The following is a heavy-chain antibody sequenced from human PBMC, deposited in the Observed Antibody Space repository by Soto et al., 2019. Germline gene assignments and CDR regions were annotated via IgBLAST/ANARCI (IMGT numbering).Heavy chain of an antibody. CDR1: GASISCFY. CDR2: IYATGTT. Sequence: PSETLSLTCTDSGASISCFYWSWIRKSAGKGLEWIGRIYATGTTDYNPSLKSRVMMSVDTSKKQFSLKLRSVTAADTAVYYCVRDGTKTLRDWFDPWGQGISVTVSS. J-gene: IGHJ5*02. CDR3: VRDGTKTLRDWFDP. V-gene: IGHV4-4*07. D-gene: IGHD1-1*01.